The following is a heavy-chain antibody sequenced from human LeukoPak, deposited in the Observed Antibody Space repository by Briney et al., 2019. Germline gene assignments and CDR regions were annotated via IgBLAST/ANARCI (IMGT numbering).Heavy chain of an antibody. J-gene: IGHJ6*03. V-gene: IGHV3-74*01. CDR3: ARNEWLILYYMDV. CDR1: GFTFSNYW. Sequence: GGSLRLSCAASGFTFSNYWMHWVRQAPGKGLVWVSRINSDGINTSYADSEKGRFTISRDNAKNTLNLQMNSLRAEDTAVYYCARNEWLILYYMDVWGKGTTVTVSS. D-gene: IGHD6-19*01. CDR2: INSDGINT.